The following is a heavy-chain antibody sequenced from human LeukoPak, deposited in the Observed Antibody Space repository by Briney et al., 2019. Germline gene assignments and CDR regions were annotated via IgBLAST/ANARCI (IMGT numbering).Heavy chain of an antibody. CDR3: ARGNVDTALADAFDI. J-gene: IGHJ3*02. V-gene: IGHV1-2*02. CDR2: INPNSGGT. CDR1: GYTFTSYG. D-gene: IGHD5-18*01. Sequence: ASVKVSCKASGYTFTSYGICWVRQAPGQGLEWMGWINPNSGGTNYAQKFQGRVTMTRDTSISTAYMELSRLRSDDTAVYYCARGNVDTALADAFDIWGQGTMVTVSS.